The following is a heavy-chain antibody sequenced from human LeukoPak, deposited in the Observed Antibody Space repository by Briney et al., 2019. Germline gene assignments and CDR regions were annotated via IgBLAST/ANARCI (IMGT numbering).Heavy chain of an antibody. Sequence: GGSLRLSCAASGFTFSDYYMSWIRQAPGKGLEWVSYISSSGSTIFYADSVKGRFTISRDNAKNSLYLQMNSLRAEDTAVYYCARDHRGIAVAGIGGLIAFDIWGQGTMVTVSS. CDR3: ARDHRGIAVAGIGGLIAFDI. V-gene: IGHV3-11*01. D-gene: IGHD6-19*01. J-gene: IGHJ3*02. CDR2: ISSSGSTI. CDR1: GFTFSDYY.